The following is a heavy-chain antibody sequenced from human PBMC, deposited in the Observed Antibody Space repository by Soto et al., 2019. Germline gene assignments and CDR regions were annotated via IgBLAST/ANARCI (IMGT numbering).Heavy chain of an antibody. CDR1: GYTFSSHA. D-gene: IGHD3-3*01. CDR3: ARDGARITVFGVVYYFDY. CDR2: INAGNGNT. J-gene: IGHJ4*02. V-gene: IGHV1-3*01. Sequence: ASVKVSCKASGYTFSSHAMHWVRQAPGQRLEWMGWINAGNGNTKYSQNFQGRVAITRDTSASTAYMELRSLRSEDTAAYYCARDGARITVFGVVYYFDYWGQGTPVTVSS.